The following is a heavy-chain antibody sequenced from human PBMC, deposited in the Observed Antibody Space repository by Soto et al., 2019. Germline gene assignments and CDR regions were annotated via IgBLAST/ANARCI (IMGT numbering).Heavy chain of an antibody. Sequence: PGGSLRLSCAASGFTFSSYSMNWVRQAPGKGLEWVSSISSSSYIYYADSVKGRFTISRDNAKNSLYLQMNSLRAEDTAVYYCARDRDDFWSGYYKEGDYWGQGTLVTVSS. V-gene: IGHV3-21*01. CDR3: ARDRDDFWSGYYKEGDY. CDR1: GFTFSSYS. D-gene: IGHD3-3*01. J-gene: IGHJ4*02. CDR2: ISSSSYI.